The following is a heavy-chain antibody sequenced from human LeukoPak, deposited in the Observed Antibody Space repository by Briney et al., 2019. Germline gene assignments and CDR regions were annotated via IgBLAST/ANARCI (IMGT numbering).Heavy chain of an antibody. Sequence: PGGSLRPSCAASGLTFSSYSMNWVRQTPGKWLEWVSYINSGSSTIYYAGSVKGRFTISRDNAKNSLYLQMNSLRDEDTAVYYCARDRHSTGWYYFDYWGQGTLVTVSS. D-gene: IGHD6-19*01. CDR2: INSGSSTI. V-gene: IGHV3-48*02. CDR1: GLTFSSYS. CDR3: ARDRHSTGWYYFDY. J-gene: IGHJ4*02.